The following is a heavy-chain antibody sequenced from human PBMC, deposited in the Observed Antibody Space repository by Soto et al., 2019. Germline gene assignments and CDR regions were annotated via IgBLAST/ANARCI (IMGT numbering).Heavy chain of an antibody. Sequence: EVQLVESGGGLVKPGGSLRLSCAASGFTFSSYSMNWVRQAPGKGLEWVSSISSSSSYIYYADSVKGRFTISRDNAKNSLYLQMNSLRAEDTAVYYCARALNYGDFLSDYWGQGTLVTVSS. J-gene: IGHJ4*02. CDR3: ARALNYGDFLSDY. CDR1: GFTFSSYS. CDR2: ISSSSSYI. V-gene: IGHV3-21*01. D-gene: IGHD4-17*01.